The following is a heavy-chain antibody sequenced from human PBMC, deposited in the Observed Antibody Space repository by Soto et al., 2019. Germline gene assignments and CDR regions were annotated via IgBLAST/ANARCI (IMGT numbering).Heavy chain of an antibody. Sequence: QITLKESGPPLVKPTQTLTLTCTFSGFSLISNGVGVGWIRQPPGKALEWLALLSSDDDKRYSPSLRTRLTITKDTSKNQVVLTMTNMDPVDTATYYCAHSRYQRGPFDYWGQGTLVTVSS. CDR2: LSSDDDK. J-gene: IGHJ4*02. D-gene: IGHD2-15*01. CDR1: GFSLISNGVG. V-gene: IGHV2-5*02. CDR3: AHSRYQRGPFDY.